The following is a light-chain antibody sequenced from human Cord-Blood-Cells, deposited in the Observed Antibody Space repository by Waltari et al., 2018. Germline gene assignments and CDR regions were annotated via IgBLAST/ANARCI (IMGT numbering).Light chain of an antibody. CDR2: AAS. CDR3: QKSHSTPYT. Sequence: DIQLTLSPSSLSAAVGDQVTITSRAGQSNSSYFNWYQQKQGQAPNLLIYAASNLQSVVPSRFSGSGSGTDFNHTISSLQTEDFATYYCQKSHSTPYTFSQGTKLKI. CDR1: QSNSSY. J-gene: IGKJ2*01. V-gene: IGKV1-39*01.